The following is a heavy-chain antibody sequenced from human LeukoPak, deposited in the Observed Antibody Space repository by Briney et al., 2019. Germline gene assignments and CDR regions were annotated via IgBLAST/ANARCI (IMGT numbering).Heavy chain of an antibody. Sequence: GGSLRLSCAASGFTFSSYWMSWVRQAPGEGLEWVANIKQDGSEKYYVDSVKGRFTISRDNAKNSLYLQMNSLRAEDTAVYYCARDYVAVAGTGGYFDYWGQGTLVTVSS. D-gene: IGHD6-19*01. J-gene: IGHJ4*02. CDR1: GFTFSSYW. CDR3: ARDYVAVAGTGGYFDY. CDR2: IKQDGSEK. V-gene: IGHV3-7*01.